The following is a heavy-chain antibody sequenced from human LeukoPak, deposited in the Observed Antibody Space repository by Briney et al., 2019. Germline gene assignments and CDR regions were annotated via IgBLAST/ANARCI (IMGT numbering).Heavy chain of an antibody. J-gene: IGHJ4*02. Sequence: SETLSLTCTVSGDSISGSSYYWGWIRQPPGKGLEWIGNIYYGGGTYYNPSLKSRVSISVDTSNNQFSLKVSSVTAADTAVYYCASADGYKIDYWGQGTLVTVSS. D-gene: IGHD5-24*01. V-gene: IGHV4-39*01. CDR3: ASADGYKIDY. CDR1: GDSISGSSYY. CDR2: IYYGGGT.